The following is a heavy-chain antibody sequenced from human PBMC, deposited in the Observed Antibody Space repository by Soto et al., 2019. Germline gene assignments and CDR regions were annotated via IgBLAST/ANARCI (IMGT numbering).Heavy chain of an antibody. J-gene: IGHJ4*02. V-gene: IGHV3-30*03. CDR1: GFTFSSYG. Sequence: GGSLRLSCAASGFTFSSYGMHWVRQAPGKGLEWVAVISYDGSNKYYADSVEGRFTISRDNSKNTLYLQMNSLRAEDTAVYYCARERFDCSGGSCYSHYFDYWGQGTLVTVSS. CDR2: ISYDGSNK. D-gene: IGHD2-15*01. CDR3: ARERFDCSGGSCYSHYFDY.